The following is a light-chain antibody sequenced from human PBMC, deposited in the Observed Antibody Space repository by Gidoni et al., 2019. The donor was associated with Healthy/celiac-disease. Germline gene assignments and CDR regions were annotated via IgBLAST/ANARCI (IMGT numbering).Light chain of an antibody. J-gene: IGLJ3*02. CDR3: QSYDSSLSGPNWV. Sequence: QSVLTQPPSVSGAPGQRVTIPCTGSSSNIGAGYDVHWYQQLPGTAPKRLIYGNSNRPSGVPDRFSGSKSGTSASLAITGLQAEDEADYYCQSYDSSLSGPNWVFGGGTKLTVL. CDR1: SSNIGAGYD. V-gene: IGLV1-40*01. CDR2: GNS.